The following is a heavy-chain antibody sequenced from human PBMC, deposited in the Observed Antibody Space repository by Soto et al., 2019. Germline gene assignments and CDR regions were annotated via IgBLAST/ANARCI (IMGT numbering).Heavy chain of an antibody. V-gene: IGHV4-59*08. D-gene: IGHD3-9*01. Sequence: SETLSLTCTVSGGSISSYYWSWIRQPPGKGLEWIGYIYYSGSTNYNPSLKSRVTISVDTSKNQFSLKLSSVTAADTAVYYCARHGRYFDWLLFDYWGQGTLVTVSS. CDR2: IYYSGST. CDR3: ARHGRYFDWLLFDY. J-gene: IGHJ4*02. CDR1: GGSISSYY.